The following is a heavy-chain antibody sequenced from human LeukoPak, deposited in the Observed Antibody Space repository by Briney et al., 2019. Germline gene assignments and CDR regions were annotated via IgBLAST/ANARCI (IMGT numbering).Heavy chain of an antibody. V-gene: IGHV3-23*01. CDR3: AKDQDFWSGYEDY. CDR2: ISGSGGST. CDR1: GFTFSSYW. D-gene: IGHD3-3*01. Sequence: GGSLRLSCAASGFTFSSYWMNWARQAPGKGLEWVSAISGSGGSTYYADSVKGRFTISRDNSKNTLYLQMNSLRAEDTAVYYCAKDQDFWSGYEDYWGQGTLVTVSS. J-gene: IGHJ4*02.